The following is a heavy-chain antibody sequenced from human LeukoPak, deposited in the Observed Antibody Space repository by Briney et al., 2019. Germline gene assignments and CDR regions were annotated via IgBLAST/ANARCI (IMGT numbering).Heavy chain of an antibody. D-gene: IGHD5-18*01. J-gene: IGHJ4*02. CDR3: ARDAYTYGMVFVY. CDR1: GFTFSGYE. Sequence: GGSLRLSCAASGFTFSGYEMSWVRQAPGKGLEWVSYISNNGGTISYADSVKGRFTISRDNAKNSLFLQMNSLRAEDTAVYYCARDAYTYGMVFVYWGQGTLVTVSS. CDR2: ISNNGGTI. V-gene: IGHV3-48*03.